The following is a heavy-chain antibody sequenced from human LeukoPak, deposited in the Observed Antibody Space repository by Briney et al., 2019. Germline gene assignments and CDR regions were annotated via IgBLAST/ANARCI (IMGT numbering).Heavy chain of an antibody. V-gene: IGHV4-39*01. CDR2: IYYSGST. CDR1: GGSISSSSYY. D-gene: IGHD3-22*01. Sequence: PSETLSLTCTVSGGSISSSSYYWGWIRQPPGKGLEWIGSIYYSGSTYYNPSLKSRVTISVDTSKNQFSLKLSSVTAADTAVYYCARLKGGYDSSGYYDYWGQGTLVTVSS. J-gene: IGHJ4*02. CDR3: ARLKGGYDSSGYYDY.